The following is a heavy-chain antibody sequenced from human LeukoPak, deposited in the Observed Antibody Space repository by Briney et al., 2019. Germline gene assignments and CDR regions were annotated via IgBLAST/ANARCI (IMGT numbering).Heavy chain of an antibody. V-gene: IGHV1-3*03. CDR2: INAGNGNT. J-gene: IGHJ4*02. CDR1: GYTFTSYA. D-gene: IGHD5-24*01. Sequence: ASVKVSCKASGYTFTSYAMHWVRQAPGQRLEWMGWINAGNGNTKYSQEFQGRVTITRDTSASTAYMELSSPRSEDMAVYYCARGGVWLQLVPFFDYWGQGTLVTVSS. CDR3: ARGGVWLQLVPFFDY.